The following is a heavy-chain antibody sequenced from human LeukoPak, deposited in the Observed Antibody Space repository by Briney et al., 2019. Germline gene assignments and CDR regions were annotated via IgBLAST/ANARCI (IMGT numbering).Heavy chain of an antibody. CDR1: GYTFTGYY. CDR2: INPNSGGT. D-gene: IGHD2-15*01. Sequence: GASVKVSCKASGYTFTGYYMHWVRQAPGQGLEWMGWINPNSGGTNYAQKFQGWVTMTRDTSISTAYMELSRLRSDDTAVYYCARDIGYCSGGTCSPYCDYWGQGTLVTVSS. V-gene: IGHV1-2*04. J-gene: IGHJ4*02. CDR3: ARDIGYCSGGTCSPYCDY.